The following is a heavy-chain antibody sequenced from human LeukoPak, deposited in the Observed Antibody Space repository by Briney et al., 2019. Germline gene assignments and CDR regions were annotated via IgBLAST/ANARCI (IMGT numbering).Heavy chain of an antibody. V-gene: IGHV4-4*02. CDR2: IYHSGST. CDR1: GGSINSNNW. D-gene: IGHD4-11*01. CDR3: ARLLLDYSNYYFDY. Sequence: SETLSLTCAVSGGSINSNNWWSWVRQPPGKGLEWIGEIYHSGSTNYNPSLKSRVTISVDKSKKQLSLKLSSVTAADTAVYYCARLLLDYSNYYFDYWGQGTLVTVSS. J-gene: IGHJ4*02.